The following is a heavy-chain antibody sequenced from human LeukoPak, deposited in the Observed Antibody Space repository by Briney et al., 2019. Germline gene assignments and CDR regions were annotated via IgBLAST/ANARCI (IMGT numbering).Heavy chain of an antibody. CDR2: IRYDGSNK. V-gene: IGHV3-30*02. J-gene: IGHJ4*02. CDR3: AKDGSTGYSSGWYNFDY. D-gene: IGHD6-19*01. Sequence: GGSLRLSCAASGFTFSSYSMNWVRQAPGKGLEWVAFIRYDGSNKYYADSVKGRFTISRDNSKNTLYLQMNSLRAEDTAVYYCAKDGSTGYSSGWYNFDYWGQGTLVTVSS. CDR1: GFTFSSYS.